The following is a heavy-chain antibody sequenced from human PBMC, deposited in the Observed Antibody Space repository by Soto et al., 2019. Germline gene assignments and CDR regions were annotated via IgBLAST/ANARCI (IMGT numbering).Heavy chain of an antibody. Sequence: SVKVSCKGSVGTFSSYAIRWVRQAPGQGLEWMGGIIPIFGTANYAQKFQGRVTITADESTSTAYMELSSLRSEDTAVYYCARVPHTAMVTFFDYWGQGSLVTVSS. CDR1: VGTFSSYA. J-gene: IGHJ4*02. CDR2: IIPIFGTA. CDR3: ARVPHTAMVTFFDY. D-gene: IGHD5-18*01. V-gene: IGHV1-69*13.